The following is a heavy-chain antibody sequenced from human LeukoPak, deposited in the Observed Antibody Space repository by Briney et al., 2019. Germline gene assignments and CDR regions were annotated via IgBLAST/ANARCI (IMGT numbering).Heavy chain of an antibody. J-gene: IGHJ5*02. CDR1: GGSFSGYY. D-gene: IGHD2-15*01. CDR2: INHSGST. CDR3: ARRLGCSGGSCYLNWFDP. V-gene: IGHV4-34*01. Sequence: SETLSLTCAVYGGSFSGYYWSWIRQPPGKGLEWIGEINHSGSTNYNPSLTGRGTISVDTSKNQFSLKLSSVTAADTAVYYCARRLGCSGGSCYLNWFDPWGQGTLVTVSS.